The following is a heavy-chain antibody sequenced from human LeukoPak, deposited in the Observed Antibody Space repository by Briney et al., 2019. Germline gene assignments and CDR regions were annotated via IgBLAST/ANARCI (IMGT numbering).Heavy chain of an antibody. CDR2: IIPIFGTP. CDR1: GGTFSSYI. CDR3: ARQGYINNLGGYFGDKDDGFDL. Sequence: RASVKVSCKASGGTFSSYIITWVRQAPGQGLEWMGRIIPIFGTPDYAQKFQGRVTITADESTSTAYMELSRLRFEDTAVYYCARQGYINNLGGYFGDKDDGFDLWGQGTMVTVSS. J-gene: IGHJ3*01. D-gene: IGHD3-9*01. V-gene: IGHV1-69*13.